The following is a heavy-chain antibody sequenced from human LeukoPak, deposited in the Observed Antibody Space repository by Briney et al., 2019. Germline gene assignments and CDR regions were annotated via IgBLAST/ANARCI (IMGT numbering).Heavy chain of an antibody. J-gene: IGHJ4*02. Sequence: ASVKVSCKASGYTFTGYYMHWVRQAPGQGLEWMGWINPNNGDTKYAQKFQGRVTMTRDTSISTAYMGLSRLTSDDTAVYYCARGRSDYYLDSWGQGTLVTVSS. CDR1: GYTFTGYY. CDR3: ARGRSDYYLDS. CDR2: INPNNGDT. V-gene: IGHV1-2*02. D-gene: IGHD3-10*01.